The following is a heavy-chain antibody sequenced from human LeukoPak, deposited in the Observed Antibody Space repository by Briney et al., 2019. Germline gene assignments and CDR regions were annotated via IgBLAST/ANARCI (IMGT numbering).Heavy chain of an antibody. D-gene: IGHD3-22*01. J-gene: IGHJ4*02. Sequence: SETLSLTCAVYGGSFSGYYWSWIRQPPGKGLEWIGEINHSGSTNYNPSLKSRVTISVDTSKNQFSLKLSSVTAADTAVYYCARVYDSSGYRYYFDYWGQGTLVTVSS. V-gene: IGHV4-34*01. CDR1: GGSFSGYY. CDR2: INHSGST. CDR3: ARVYDSSGYRYYFDY.